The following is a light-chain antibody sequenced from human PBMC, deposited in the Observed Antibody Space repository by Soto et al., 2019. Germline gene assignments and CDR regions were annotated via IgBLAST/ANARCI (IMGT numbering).Light chain of an antibody. CDR2: EVS. J-gene: IGLJ2*01. CDR3: ASYTSSSTSVI. V-gene: IGLV2-14*01. Sequence: QSALTQPASVSGSPGQSITISCTGTSSDVGGYKYVSWYQQHPDKAPKLMIFEVSNRPSGISSRFSGSKSGNTASLTISGLQAEDEADYYCASYTSSSTSVIFGRGTKLTVL. CDR1: SSDVGGYKY.